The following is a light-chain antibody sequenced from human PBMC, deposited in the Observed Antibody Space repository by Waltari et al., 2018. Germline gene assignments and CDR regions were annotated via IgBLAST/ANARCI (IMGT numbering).Light chain of an antibody. CDR1: QSISNW. J-gene: IGKJ4*01. V-gene: IGKV1-5*03. CDR3: QQYNSYSLLT. Sequence: DIQMTQSPSTLSASVGDTIIITCRASQSISNWLAWYQQKPGKAPKLLIYKAFTLETGVPSRFSGSGSGIVFTLTISSLQPDDFATYYCQQYNSYSLLTFGGGTKVEIE. CDR2: KAF.